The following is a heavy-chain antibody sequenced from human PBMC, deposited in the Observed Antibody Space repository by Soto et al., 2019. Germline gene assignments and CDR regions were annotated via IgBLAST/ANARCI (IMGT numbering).Heavy chain of an antibody. D-gene: IGHD6-19*01. CDR3: ARDLALAGTY. Sequence: GGSLRLSCAASGFTFRSYAMNWVRQTQEKGLEWVSSISSTSTYTHYADSVKGRFTISRDNANNSLFLQMNSLRAEDTAIYYCARDLALAGTYWGQGALVIVSS. V-gene: IGHV3-21*01. J-gene: IGHJ4*02. CDR1: GFTFRSYA. CDR2: ISSTSTYT.